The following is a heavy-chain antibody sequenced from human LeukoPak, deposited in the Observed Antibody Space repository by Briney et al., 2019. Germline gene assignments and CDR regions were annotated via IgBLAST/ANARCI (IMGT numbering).Heavy chain of an antibody. CDR3: ARAGILVSGSGSYTGLNYGMDV. CDR1: GLTISSYW. J-gene: IGHJ6*02. CDR2: INGDGTST. Sequence: GGSLRLSCAASGLTISSYWMHWVRQAPGKGLVWVSHINGDGTSTTYADSVKGRFTISRDNAKNSLYLQMNSLRAEDTAVYYCARAGILVSGSGSYTGLNYGMDVWGQGTTVTVSS. V-gene: IGHV3-74*01. D-gene: IGHD3-10*01.